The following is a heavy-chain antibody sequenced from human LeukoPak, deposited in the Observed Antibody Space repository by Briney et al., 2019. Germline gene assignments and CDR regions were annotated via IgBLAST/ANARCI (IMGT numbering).Heavy chain of an antibody. CDR1: GGSVSSGSYY. CDR2: IYYSGST. V-gene: IGHV4-61*01. J-gene: IGHJ4*02. Sequence: SETLSLTCTVSGGSVSSGSYYWSWIRQLPGKGLEWIGYIYYSGSTNYNPSLKSRVTISVDTSKNQFSLKLSSVTAADTAVYYCARDDFYGGKSYWGQGTLVTVSS. CDR3: ARDDFYGGKSY. D-gene: IGHD4-23*01.